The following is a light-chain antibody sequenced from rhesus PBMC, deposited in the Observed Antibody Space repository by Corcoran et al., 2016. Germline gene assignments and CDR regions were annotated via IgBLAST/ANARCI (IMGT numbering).Light chain of an antibody. J-gene: IGKJ4*01. V-gene: IGKV1-74*01. CDR1: ENVNNY. Sequence: DIQMTQSPSSLSASVGDRVTITCRTSENVNNYLNWYQQKPGKAPKLLIYKASTLKSGVPSRFSGSGAGTDYTFTISSLQSEDVATYYCQHNYGTPRTFGGGTKVEIK. CDR3: QHNYGTPRT. CDR2: KAS.